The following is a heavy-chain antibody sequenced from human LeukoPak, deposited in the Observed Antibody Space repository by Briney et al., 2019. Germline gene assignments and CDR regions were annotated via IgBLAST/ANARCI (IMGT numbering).Heavy chain of an antibody. Sequence: SETLSLTCAVYGGSFSGYYWSWIRQPPGKGLEWIGYIYYSGSTNYNPSLKSRVTISVDTSKNQFSLKLSSVTAADTAVYYCARHEGGRDYYDSSGYYHSPFDYWGQGTLVTVSS. CDR3: ARHEGGRDYYDSSGYYHSPFDY. J-gene: IGHJ4*02. CDR2: IYYSGST. D-gene: IGHD3-22*01. V-gene: IGHV4-59*08. CDR1: GGSFSGYY.